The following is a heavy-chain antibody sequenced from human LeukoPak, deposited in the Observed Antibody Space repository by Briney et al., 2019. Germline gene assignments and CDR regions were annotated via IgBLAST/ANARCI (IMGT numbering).Heavy chain of an antibody. CDR1: GFTFSSYW. J-gene: IGHJ6*03. CDR3: ARGIGYCSSTSCYDYYMDV. CDR2: IKQDGSEK. Sequence: GGSLRLSCAASGFTFSSYWMSWVRQAPGKGLEWVANIKQDGSEKYYVDSVKGRFTISRDNAKNSLYLQMNSLRAEDTAVYYCARGIGYCSSTSCYDYYMDVWGKGTTVTVSS. D-gene: IGHD2-2*01. V-gene: IGHV3-7*01.